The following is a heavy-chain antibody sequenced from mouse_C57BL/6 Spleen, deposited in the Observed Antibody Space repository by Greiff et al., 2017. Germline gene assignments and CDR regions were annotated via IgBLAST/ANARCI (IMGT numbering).Heavy chain of an antibody. Sequence: EVQLMESGGGLVKPGGSLKLSCAASGFTFSSYAMSWVRQTPEKRLEWVATISDGGSYTYYPDNVKGRFTISRDNAKNNLYLQMSHLKSEDTAMYYCARDDPWGQGTLVTVSA. V-gene: IGHV5-4*01. CDR2: ISDGGSYT. CDR1: GFTFSSYA. J-gene: IGHJ3*01. CDR3: ARDDP.